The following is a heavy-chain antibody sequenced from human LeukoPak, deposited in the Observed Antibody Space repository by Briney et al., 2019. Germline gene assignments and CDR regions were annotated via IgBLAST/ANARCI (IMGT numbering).Heavy chain of an antibody. CDR3: ARHLEGVTHPLDH. V-gene: IGHV4-39*01. CDR2: IYYSGST. J-gene: IGHJ4*02. CDR1: GGSISSSSYY. D-gene: IGHD2-21*02. Sequence: SETLSLTCTVSGGSISSSSYYWGWIRQPPGKGLEWIGSIYYSGSTYYNPSLKSRVTIYVDTSKFHVSLKLSSVTAADTAVYDCARHLEGVTHPLDHGGQGTLVSVST.